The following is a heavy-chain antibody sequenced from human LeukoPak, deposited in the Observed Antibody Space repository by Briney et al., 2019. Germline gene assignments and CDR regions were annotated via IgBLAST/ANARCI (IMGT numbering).Heavy chain of an antibody. D-gene: IGHD6-13*01. CDR3: ARVGSSSWIFDY. Sequence: SVKVSCKASGGTFSSYAISWVRQAPGQGLEWMGGIIPIFGTANYALKFQGRVTITTDESTSTAYMELSSLRSEDTAVYYCARVGSSSWIFDYWGQGTLVTVSS. J-gene: IGHJ4*02. CDR1: GGTFSSYA. CDR2: IIPIFGTA. V-gene: IGHV1-69*05.